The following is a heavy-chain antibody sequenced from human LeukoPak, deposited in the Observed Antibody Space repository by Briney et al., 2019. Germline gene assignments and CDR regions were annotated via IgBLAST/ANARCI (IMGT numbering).Heavy chain of an antibody. CDR2: LTPLAGTP. Sequence: SVKVSCKASGDTFGTFSFNWVRQAPSEGLEWLGGLTPLAGTPNYAQKFQGRLTISADKSTSTVYMELSRLTSEDPAVYFCAKFWSGYYTDWGQGTLVSVSS. V-gene: IGHV1-69*06. J-gene: IGHJ4*02. D-gene: IGHD3-3*01. CDR1: GDTFGTFS. CDR3: AKFWSGYYTD.